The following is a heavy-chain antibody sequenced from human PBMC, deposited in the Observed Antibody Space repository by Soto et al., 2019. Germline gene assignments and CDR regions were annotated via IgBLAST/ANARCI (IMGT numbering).Heavy chain of an antibody. Sequence: PGGSLRLSCAASGFTFSSYAMSWVRQAPGKGLEWVSAISGSGGSTYYADSVKGRFTISRDNSKNTLYLQMNSLRAEDTAVYYCARRTGDGVRGVTFDYWGQGTLVTVSS. J-gene: IGHJ4*02. CDR2: ISGSGGST. CDR3: ARRTGDGVRGVTFDY. V-gene: IGHV3-23*01. CDR1: GFTFSSYA. D-gene: IGHD3-10*01.